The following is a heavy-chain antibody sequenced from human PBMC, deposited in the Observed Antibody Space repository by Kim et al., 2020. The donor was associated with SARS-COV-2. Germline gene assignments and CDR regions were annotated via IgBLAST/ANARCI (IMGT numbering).Heavy chain of an antibody. CDR3: ARDHNPLWDPVATIGTRYYYYGMDV. D-gene: IGHD5-12*01. CDR2: ISYDGSNK. CDR1: GFTFSSYA. V-gene: IGHV3-30*04. J-gene: IGHJ6*02. Sequence: GGSLGLSCAASGFTFSSYAMHWVRQAPGKGLEWVAVISYDGSNKYYADSVKGRFTISRDNSKNTLYLQMNSLRAEDTAVYYCARDHNPLWDPVATIGTRYYYYGMDVWGQGTTVTVSS.